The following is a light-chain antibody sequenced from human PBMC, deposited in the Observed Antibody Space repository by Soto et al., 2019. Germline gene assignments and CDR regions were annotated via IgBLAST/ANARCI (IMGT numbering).Light chain of an antibody. CDR1: SSNIGSLYD. Sequence: QSVLTQPPSVSGAPGQRVTISCTGSSSNIGSLYDVHWYQQLPGTAPKLLIYDNSNRPSGVPDRFSGSKSGTSASLAITGLQAKDEADYYCQSYDSSLSASVFGGGTKLTVL. V-gene: IGLV1-40*01. J-gene: IGLJ2*01. CDR3: QSYDSSLSASV. CDR2: DNS.